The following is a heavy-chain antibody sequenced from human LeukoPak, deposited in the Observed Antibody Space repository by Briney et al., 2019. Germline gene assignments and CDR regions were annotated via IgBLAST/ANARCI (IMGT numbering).Heavy chain of an antibody. CDR3: ARQEDYVWGSYRSDAFDI. D-gene: IGHD3-16*02. CDR1: GYSFTSYW. J-gene: IGHJ3*02. CDR2: IYPGDSDT. Sequence: GESLKISCKGSGYSFTSYWIGWVRQMPGKGLEWMGIIYPGDSDTRYSPSFQGQVTISADKSISTAYLQWSSLKASDTAMYYCARQEDYVWGSYRSDAFDIWGQGTMVTVSS. V-gene: IGHV5-51*01.